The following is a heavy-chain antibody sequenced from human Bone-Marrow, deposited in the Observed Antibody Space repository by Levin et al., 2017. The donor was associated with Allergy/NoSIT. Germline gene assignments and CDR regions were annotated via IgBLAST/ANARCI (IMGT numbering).Heavy chain of an antibody. CDR3: ATGESERGYKDLTSTLDY. CDR2: INPNSGGT. V-gene: IGHV1-2*06. J-gene: IGHJ4*02. Sequence: ASVKVSCKASGYTFTGYYMHWVRQAPGQGLEWMGRINPNSGGTNYAQKFQGRVTMTRDTSISTAYMELSRLRSDDTAVYYCATGESERGYKDLTSTLDYWGQGTLVTVSS. CDR1: GYTFTGYY. D-gene: IGHD5-12*01.